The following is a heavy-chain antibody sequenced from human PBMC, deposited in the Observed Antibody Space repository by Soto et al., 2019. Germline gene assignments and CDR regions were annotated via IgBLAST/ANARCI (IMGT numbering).Heavy chain of an antibody. J-gene: IGHJ4*02. V-gene: IGHV3-21*06. CDR2: ISSTTNYI. Sequence: PGGSLRLSCAASGFPFTRYSMNWVRQAPGKGLEWVSSISSTTNYIYYGDSMKGRFTISRDNAKNSLFLEMNSLRAEDTAVYYCARESEDLTSNFDYWGQGTLVTVSA. CDR3: ARESEDLTSNFDY. CDR1: GFPFTRYS.